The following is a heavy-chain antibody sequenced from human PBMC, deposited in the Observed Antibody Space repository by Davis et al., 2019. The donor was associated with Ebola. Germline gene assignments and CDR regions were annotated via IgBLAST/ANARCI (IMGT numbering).Heavy chain of an antibody. CDR1: AYTFTSYG. Sequence: ASAQVSCKASAYTFTSYGISWLRPPPGHGLEWMGWISAYNGNKNYAQKLQGRVTMTTDTSTSTAYMELGSLRSDDTAVYYCARAITMIVAGWFDPWGQGTLVTVSS. D-gene: IGHD3-22*01. J-gene: IGHJ5*02. CDR2: ISAYNGNK. CDR3: ARAITMIVAGWFDP. V-gene: IGHV1-18*01.